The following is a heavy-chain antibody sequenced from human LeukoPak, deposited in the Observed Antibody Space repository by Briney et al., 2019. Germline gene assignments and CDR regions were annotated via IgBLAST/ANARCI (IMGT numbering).Heavy chain of an antibody. D-gene: IGHD3-10*01. CDR3: AKVYHGSLGLVIN. V-gene: IGHV3-23*01. CDR1: GGSFSGYY. J-gene: IGHJ4*02. CDR2: ISGSGGST. Sequence: PSETLSLTCAVYGGSFSGYYWSWVRQAPGKGLEWVSAISGSGGSTYYADSVKGRFTISRDNSKNTLYLQMNSLRAEDTAVYYCAKVYHGSLGLVINWGQGTLVTVSS.